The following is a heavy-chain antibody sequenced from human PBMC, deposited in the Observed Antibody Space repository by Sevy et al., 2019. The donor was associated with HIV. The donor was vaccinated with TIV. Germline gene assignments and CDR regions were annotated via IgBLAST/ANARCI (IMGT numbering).Heavy chain of an antibody. CDR2: ISWDDDQ. D-gene: IGHD2-15*01. CDR1: GFSLSAGGVG. Sequence: SGPTLVKPTQTLTLTCTFSGFSLSAGGVGVGWIRQPPGRALEFLAVISWDDDQRYNPSLRNRLTITKDTSKKQVVLTMTNMDPVDTATYYCALNGGGSPKYYFDDWGQGTLVTVSS. J-gene: IGHJ4*02. CDR3: ALNGGGSPKYYFDD. V-gene: IGHV2-5*02.